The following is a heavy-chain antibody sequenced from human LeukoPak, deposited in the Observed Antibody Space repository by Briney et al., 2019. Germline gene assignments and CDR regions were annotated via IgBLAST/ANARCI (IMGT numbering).Heavy chain of an antibody. D-gene: IGHD2-21*02. J-gene: IGHJ3*02. CDR1: GFTFSSYS. CDR2: ISSSSSTI. V-gene: IGHV3-48*01. CDR3: ARTSVTAIPFDAFDI. Sequence: PGGSLRLSCAASGFTFSSYSMNWVRQAPGKGLEWVSYISSSSSTIYYADSVKGRFTISRDNAKNSLYLQMNSLRAEDTAVYYCARTSVTAIPFDAFDIWGQGTMVTVSS.